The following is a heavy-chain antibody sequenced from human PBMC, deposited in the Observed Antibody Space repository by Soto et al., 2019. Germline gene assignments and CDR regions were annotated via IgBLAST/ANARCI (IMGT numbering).Heavy chain of an antibody. J-gene: IGHJ4*02. V-gene: IGHV4-59*01. CDR1: GGSISSYY. D-gene: IGHD4-17*01. Sequence: SETLSLTCTVSGGSISSYYWSWIRQPPGKGLEWIGYIYYSGSTNYNPSLKSRVTISVDTSKNQFSLKLSSVTAADTAVYYCARATVDYGDYYFDYWGQGTLVTVSS. CDR3: ARATVDYGDYYFDY. CDR2: IYYSGST.